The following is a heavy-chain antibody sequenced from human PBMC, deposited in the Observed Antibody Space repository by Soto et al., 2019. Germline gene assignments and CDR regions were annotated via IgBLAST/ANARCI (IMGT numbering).Heavy chain of an antibody. CDR1: GGSISSSSYY. D-gene: IGHD6-6*01. J-gene: IGHJ4*02. CDR2: IYYSGST. Sequence: QLQLQESGPGLVKPSETLSLTCTVSGGSISSSSYYWGWIRQPPGKGLEWIGSIYYSGSTYYNPSLKSRVTLSVHTSKNQFSLKLSSVTAADTAVYYCARHTHAISSSDHWGQGTLVTVSS. V-gene: IGHV4-39*01. CDR3: ARHTHAISSSDH.